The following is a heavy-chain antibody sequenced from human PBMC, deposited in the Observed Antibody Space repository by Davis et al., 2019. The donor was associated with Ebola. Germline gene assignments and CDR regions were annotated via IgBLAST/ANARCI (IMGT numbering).Heavy chain of an antibody. CDR3: ARGYYYVGWFDP. CDR1: GGSFSGSY. Sequence: MPSETLSLTCAVYGGSFSGSYWSWIRQPPGKGLEWIGEINHTGSTNYNPSLKSRVTISVDTSKNQFSLKLSSVTAADTAVYYCARGYYYVGWFDPWGQGTLVTVSS. CDR2: INHTGST. V-gene: IGHV4-34*01. J-gene: IGHJ5*02. D-gene: IGHD3-22*01.